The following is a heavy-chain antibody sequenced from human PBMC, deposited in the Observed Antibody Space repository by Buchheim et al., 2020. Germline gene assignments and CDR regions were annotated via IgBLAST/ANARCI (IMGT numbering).Heavy chain of an antibody. J-gene: IGHJ6*02. V-gene: IGHV4-30-4*01. CDR2: IYYSGST. CDR1: GGSISSGDYY. CDR3: ARDPGRVYSYGLRRYIDYYGMDV. Sequence: QVQLQESGPGLVKPSQTLSLTCTVSGGSISSGDYYWSWIRQPPGKGLEWIGYIYYSGSTYYNPSLKSRVTISVDTSKNQFSLKLSSVTAADTAVYYCARDPGRVYSYGLRRYIDYYGMDVWGQGTT. D-gene: IGHD5-18*01.